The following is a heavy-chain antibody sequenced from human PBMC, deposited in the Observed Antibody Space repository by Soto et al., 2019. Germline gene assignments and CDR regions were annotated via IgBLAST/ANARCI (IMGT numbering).Heavy chain of an antibody. CDR1: GGSISSSSYY. V-gene: IGHV4-39*01. D-gene: IGHD3-22*01. J-gene: IGHJ4*02. CDR3: ARSSYYYDGGGNDY. CDR2: IYYSGST. Sequence: QLQLQESGPGLVKPSETLSLTCTVSGGSISSSSYYWGWIRQPPGKGLEWIGSIYYSGSTYYNPSLXXXVXXSVDTSQNQFSLKLSSVTAAAPAGYYCARSSYYYDGGGNDYWGQGTLVTVSS.